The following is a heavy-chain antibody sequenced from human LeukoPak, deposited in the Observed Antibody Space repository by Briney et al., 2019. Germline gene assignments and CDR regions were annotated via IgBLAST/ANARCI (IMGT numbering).Heavy chain of an antibody. CDR2: ISLNGETT. V-gene: IGHV3-23*01. CDR3: AQGFSSGWYPY. J-gene: IGHJ4*02. Sequence: RPGGSLRLSCAVSGFSVSSFGMSWVRQAPGKGLEWISAISLNGETTWYADSVKGRFTISRDNSKNTLYLQLTSLRAEDTAVYYCAQGFSSGWYPYWDQGSLVSVSS. CDR1: GFSVSSFG. D-gene: IGHD6-19*01.